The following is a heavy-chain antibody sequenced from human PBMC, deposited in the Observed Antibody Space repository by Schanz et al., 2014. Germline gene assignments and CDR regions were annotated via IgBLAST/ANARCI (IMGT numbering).Heavy chain of an antibody. CDR3: ARDSFQYSRGGNFDY. V-gene: IGHV3-53*01. J-gene: IGHJ4*02. CDR2: IYINSGST. Sequence: EVQLVESGGGLIQPGGSLRLSCAVSGFSVSTNYMSWVRQAPGKGLEWVSSIYINSGSTNYADSVKGRFIIPRDNSKNTLYLQMNSLRAEDTAVYYCARDSFQYSRGGNFDYWGQGTLVTVSS. D-gene: IGHD3-16*01. CDR1: GFSVSTNY.